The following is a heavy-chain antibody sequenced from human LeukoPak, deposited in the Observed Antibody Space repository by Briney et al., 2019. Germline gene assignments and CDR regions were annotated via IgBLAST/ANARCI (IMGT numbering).Heavy chain of an antibody. CDR2: MNPNSGNT. CDR3: ARALAYCGGDCYSGFDY. Sequence: ASVKVSCKASGYTFTSYDINWVRQATGQGLEWMGWMNPNSGNTGYAQKFQDRVTMTRNTSISTAYMELSSLRSEDTAVYYCARALAYCGGDCYSGFDYWGQGTLVTVSS. J-gene: IGHJ4*02. D-gene: IGHD2-21*02. V-gene: IGHV1-8*01. CDR1: GYTFTSYD.